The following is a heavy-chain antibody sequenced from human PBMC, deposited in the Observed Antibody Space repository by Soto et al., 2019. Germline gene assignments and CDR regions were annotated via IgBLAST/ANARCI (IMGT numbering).Heavy chain of an antibody. J-gene: IGHJ6*02. D-gene: IGHD3-10*01. Sequence: PSETLSLTCTVSGGSISSSSYYWGWIRQPPGKGLEWIGSIYYSGSTYYNPSLKSRVTISVDTSKNQFSLKLSSVTAADTAVYYCARGLGFVKDHYYYGMDGWGQGTTVTVSS. V-gene: IGHV4-39*01. CDR1: GGSISSSSYY. CDR3: ARGLGFVKDHYYYGMDG. CDR2: IYYSGST.